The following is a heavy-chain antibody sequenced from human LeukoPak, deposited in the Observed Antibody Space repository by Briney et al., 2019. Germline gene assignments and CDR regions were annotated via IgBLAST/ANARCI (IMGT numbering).Heavy chain of an antibody. J-gene: IGHJ6*03. CDR3: ARGGSYYDFWSGYYDYYYYMDV. D-gene: IGHD3-3*01. CDR2: IYYSGNT. CDR1: GGSISSYY. Sequence: SETLSLTCTVSGGSISSYYSSWIRQPPGKGLEWIGYIYYSGNTNYNPSLKSRVTISVDTSKNQFSLRLTSVTAADTAVYYCARGGSYYDFWSGYYDYYYYMDVWGKGTTVTVSS. V-gene: IGHV4-59*01.